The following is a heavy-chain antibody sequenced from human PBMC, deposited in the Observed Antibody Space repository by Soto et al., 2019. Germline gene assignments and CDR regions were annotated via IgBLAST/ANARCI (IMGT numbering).Heavy chain of an antibody. J-gene: IGHJ6*03. CDR3: AKAGVLGYYGSGDQYYMDV. CDR1: GFTFSSYG. Sequence: GGSLRLSCAASGFTFSSYGMHWVRQAPGKGLEWVAVISYDGSNKYYADSVKGRFTISRDNSKNTLYLQMNSLRAEDTAVYYCAKAGVLGYYGSGDQYYMDVWGKGTTVTVSS. V-gene: IGHV3-30*18. D-gene: IGHD3-10*01. CDR2: ISYDGSNK.